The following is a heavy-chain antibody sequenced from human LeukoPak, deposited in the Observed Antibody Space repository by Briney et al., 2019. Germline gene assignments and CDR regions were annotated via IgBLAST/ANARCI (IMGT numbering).Heavy chain of an antibody. Sequence: QAGGSLRLSCAASGFTVSSNYMSWVRQAPGKGLEWVSVIYSGGSTYYADSVKGRFTISRDNSKNTLYLQMNSLRAEDTAVYYCARAAYCGGDCYPGGPDAFDIWGQGTMVTVSS. D-gene: IGHD2-21*02. J-gene: IGHJ3*02. CDR1: GFTVSSNY. CDR2: IYSGGST. V-gene: IGHV3-53*01. CDR3: ARAAYCGGDCYPGGPDAFDI.